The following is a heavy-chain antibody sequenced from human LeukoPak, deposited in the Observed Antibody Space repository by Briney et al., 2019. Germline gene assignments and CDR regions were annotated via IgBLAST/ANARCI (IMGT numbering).Heavy chain of an antibody. Sequence: ASVKVSCKVSGYTLTELSMHWVRQAPGKGLEWMGGFDPEDGERIYAQKFQGRVTMTEDTSTDTAYMELSSLRSEDTAVYYCATDPPRNIVGATPRAFDIWGQGTMVTVSS. CDR2: FDPEDGER. D-gene: IGHD1-26*01. J-gene: IGHJ3*02. CDR3: ATDPPRNIVGATPRAFDI. V-gene: IGHV1-24*01. CDR1: GYTLTELS.